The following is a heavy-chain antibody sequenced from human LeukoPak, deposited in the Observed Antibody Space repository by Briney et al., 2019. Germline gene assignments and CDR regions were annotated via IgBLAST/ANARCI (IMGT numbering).Heavy chain of an antibody. CDR2: INHSGST. D-gene: IGHD2-2*01. V-gene: IGHV4-34*01. CDR1: GGSFSGYH. J-gene: IGHJ4*02. Sequence: PSETLSLTCAVYGGSFSGYHWSWIRQPPGKGLEWIGEINHSGSTNYNPSLKSRVTISVDTSKNQFSLKLSSVTAADTAVYYCARGKLVVPAAKSNFDYWGQGTLVTVSS. CDR3: ARGKLVVPAAKSNFDY.